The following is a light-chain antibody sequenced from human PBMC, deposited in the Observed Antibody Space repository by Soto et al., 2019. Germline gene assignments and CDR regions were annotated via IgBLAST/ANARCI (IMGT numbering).Light chain of an antibody. J-gene: IGKJ2*01. CDR1: ESVNSKF. Sequence: EIFLTQSPGTLSLSPGERATLSCRASESVNSKFFAWYQQKPGQTPRLLIYGATNRATGIPDRFSGNYSGTDFTLTISGLEPEDFAVYYCQQYVTALYTFGQWTKLEIK. V-gene: IGKV3-20*01. CDR2: GAT. CDR3: QQYVTALYT.